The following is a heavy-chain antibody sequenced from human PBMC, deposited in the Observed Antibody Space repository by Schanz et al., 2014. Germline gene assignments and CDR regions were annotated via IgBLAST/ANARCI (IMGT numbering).Heavy chain of an antibody. D-gene: IGHD2-15*01. CDR1: GFTFSSYA. CDR2: IDGKSTTV. CDR3: ARDRGYCSGGSCLTFDY. V-gene: IGHV3-21*05. Sequence: EVHLVESGGGLVKRGGSLRLSCAASGFTFSSYAMSWIRQAPGKGLEWLSYIDGKSTTVYYADSVKGRFTISRDNSKNTLYLQMNTLRAEDTAVYYCARDRGYCSGGSCLTFDYWGQGTLVTVSS. J-gene: IGHJ4*02.